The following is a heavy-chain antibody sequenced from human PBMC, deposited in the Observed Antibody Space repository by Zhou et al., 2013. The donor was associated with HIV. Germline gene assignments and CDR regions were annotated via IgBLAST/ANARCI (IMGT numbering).Heavy chain of an antibody. V-gene: IGHV1-69*04. Sequence: QVHLVQSGAEVKKPGSPVKISCKASGGTFSDYAISWVRQAPGQGLEWMGRILPILGIINYAQNFQDRITITADKSTTTAYMELNSLRSDDTAVYFCARDGGYCSGDICYSQIMDVWGKGTAVSVSS. J-gene: IGHJ6*04. D-gene: IGHD2-8*02. CDR3: ARDGGYCSGDICYSQIMDV. CDR2: ILPILGII. CDR1: GGTFSDYA.